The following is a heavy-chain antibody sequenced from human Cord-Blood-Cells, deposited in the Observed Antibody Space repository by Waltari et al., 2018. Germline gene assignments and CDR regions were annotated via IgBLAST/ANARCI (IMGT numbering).Heavy chain of an antibody. CDR2: IKSKTDAGTT. D-gene: IGHD7-27*01. Sequence: EVQLVESGGGLVKPGGSLRLSCAASGFTFSNAWMSWVRQAPGEGVEWVDRIKSKTDAGTTDYAAPVKGRFTISRDDSKNTLYLQMNSLKTEDTAVYYCTTEPNWGRRYWGQGTLVTVSS. CDR3: TTEPNWGRRY. CDR1: GFTFSNAW. V-gene: IGHV3-15*01. J-gene: IGHJ4*02.